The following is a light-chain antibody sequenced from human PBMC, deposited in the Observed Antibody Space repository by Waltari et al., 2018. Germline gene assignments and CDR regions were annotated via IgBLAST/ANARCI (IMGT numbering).Light chain of an antibody. CDR2: DVS. Sequence: EIVLPQSPGTLSLSPGERATLSCRASQSVGRSLVWYQQKPGQAPRLLIYDVSRRATGIPDRFSGSGYGTDFSLTISRLEPEDFAVYYCQKYERLPATFGQGTTVESK. J-gene: IGKJ1*01. CDR1: QSVGRS. CDR3: QKYERLPAT. V-gene: IGKV3-20*01.